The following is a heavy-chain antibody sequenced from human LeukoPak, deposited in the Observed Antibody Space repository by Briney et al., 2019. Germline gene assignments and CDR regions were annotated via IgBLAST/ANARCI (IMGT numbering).Heavy chain of an antibody. CDR1: GYTFTSYD. CDR3: ARVRTSGSGWYDGAEYFQH. J-gene: IGHJ1*01. Sequence: GASVKVSCKASGYTFTSYDINWVRQATGQGLEWMGWMNPNSGNTGYAQKFQGRVTMTRNTSISTAYMELSSLRSEDTAVYYCARVRTSGSGWYDGAEYFQHWGQGTLVTVSS. CDR2: MNPNSGNT. D-gene: IGHD6-19*01. V-gene: IGHV1-8*01.